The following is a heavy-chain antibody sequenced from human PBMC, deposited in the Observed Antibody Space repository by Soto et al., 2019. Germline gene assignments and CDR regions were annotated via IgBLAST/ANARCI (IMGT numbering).Heavy chain of an antibody. V-gene: IGHV1-18*01. D-gene: IGHD3-22*01. CDR2: ISAYNGNT. CDR1: GGAFSNHA. Sequence: GASVKVSCKAAGGAFSNHAISWVRQAPGQGLEWMGWISAYNGNTNYAQKLQGRVTMTTDTSTSTAYMELRSLRSDDTAVYYCARGGQRITMIVVVIGAFDIWGQGTMVTVSS. CDR3: ARGGQRITMIVVVIGAFDI. J-gene: IGHJ3*02.